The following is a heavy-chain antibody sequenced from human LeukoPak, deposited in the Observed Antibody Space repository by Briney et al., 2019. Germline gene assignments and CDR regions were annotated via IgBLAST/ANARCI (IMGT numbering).Heavy chain of an antibody. CDR2: IYYSGST. CDR1: GGSISSYD. Sequence: PSETLSLTCTVSGGSISSYDWSWIRQPPGKGLEWIGYIYYSGSTNYNPSLKSRVTISVDTSKNQFSLKLSSVTAADTAVYYCARIPLGRDGYNYAFDYWGQGTLVTVSS. D-gene: IGHD5-12*01. J-gene: IGHJ4*02. CDR3: ARIPLGRDGYNYAFDY. V-gene: IGHV4-59*01.